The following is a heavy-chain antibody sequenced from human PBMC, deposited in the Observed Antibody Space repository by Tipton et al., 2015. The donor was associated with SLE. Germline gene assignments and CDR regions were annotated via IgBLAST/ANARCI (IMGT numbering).Heavy chain of an antibody. CDR2: IYYSGST. V-gene: IGHV4-39*07. CDR3: AREAGSGPFDY. Sequence: TLSLTCTVSGGSISSGSYYWGWIRQPPGKGLEWIGSIYYSGSTYYNPPLKSRVTISVDTSKNQFSLKLSSVTAADTAVYYCAREAGSGPFDYWGQGTLVTVSS. J-gene: IGHJ4*02. D-gene: IGHD6-19*01. CDR1: GGSISSGSYY.